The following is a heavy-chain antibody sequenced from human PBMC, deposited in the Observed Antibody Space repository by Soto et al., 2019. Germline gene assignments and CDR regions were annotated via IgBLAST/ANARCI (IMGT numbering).Heavy chain of an antibody. Sequence: QVHLVESGGGVVQPGRSLRLSCAASGFTFSSFALHWVRQAPGEGLEWVALISHDGRIENYADSVKGRFIISRDNSKNTVYIQMDSLRLEDTGVYYCARDGLPDDFRSGGYWFDPWGQGTQVTVSS. J-gene: IGHJ5*02. CDR1: GFTFSSFA. CDR2: ISHDGRIE. D-gene: IGHD3-3*01. CDR3: ARDGLPDDFRSGGYWFDP. V-gene: IGHV3-30-3*01.